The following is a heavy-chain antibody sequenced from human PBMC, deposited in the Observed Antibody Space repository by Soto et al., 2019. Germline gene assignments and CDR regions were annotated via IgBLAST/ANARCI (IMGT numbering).Heavy chain of an antibody. J-gene: IGHJ6*02. Sequence: QVQVQQWGAGLLKFSETLSLTCAVNGGSFSGWHWNWIRQPPGKGLEWIGEASHTGGTNYNPSLESRVTISVDRSRKQLSLKLTSVSAADTAVYYCERSRNLDVWGPGTTVIVSS. V-gene: IGHV4-34*01. CDR3: ERSRNLDV. D-gene: IGHD1-1*01. CDR2: ASHTGGT. CDR1: GGSFSGWH.